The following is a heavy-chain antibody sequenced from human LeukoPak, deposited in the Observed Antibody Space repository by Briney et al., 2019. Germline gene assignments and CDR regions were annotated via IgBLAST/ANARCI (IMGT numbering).Heavy chain of an antibody. CDR3: ARASSADYDTLTGYYRTNWFDP. J-gene: IGHJ5*02. CDR2: ISAYNGNT. V-gene: IGHV1-18*01. Sequence: ASVKVSCKASGYTLTTYGISWVRQAPGQGLEWMGWISAYNGNTNYAQKLQGRVTVTTDTSTSTAYMGLRSLRSDDTAVYYCARASSADYDTLTGYYRTNWFDPWGQGTLVTVSS. D-gene: IGHD3-9*01. CDR1: GYTLTTYG.